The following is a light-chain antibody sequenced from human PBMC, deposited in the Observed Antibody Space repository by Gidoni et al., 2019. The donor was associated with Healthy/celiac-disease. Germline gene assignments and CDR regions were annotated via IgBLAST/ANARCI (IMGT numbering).Light chain of an antibody. CDR2: DAS. Sequence: ELVLTQSPATLSLSPGERATLSCGASQSVSSSYLAWYQQKPGLAPRLLIYDASSRATGIPDRFSGSGSGTDFTLTISRLEPEDFAVYYCQQYGGSPPITFGQGTRLEIK. CDR1: QSVSSSY. J-gene: IGKJ5*01. CDR3: QQYGGSPPIT. V-gene: IGKV3D-20*01.